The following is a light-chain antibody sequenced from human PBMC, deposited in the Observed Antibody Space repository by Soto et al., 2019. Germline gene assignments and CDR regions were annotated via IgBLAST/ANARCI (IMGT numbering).Light chain of an antibody. V-gene: IGLV1-40*01. J-gene: IGLJ1*01. CDR3: QSYDSSLSGYV. CDR2: GNS. CDR1: SSNTGAGYD. Sequence: QSVLTQPPSVSGAPGQRVTISCTGSSSNTGAGYDVHWYQQLPGTAPKLLIYGNSNRPSGVPDRFSGSKSGTSASLAITGLQDEDEADYYCQSYDSSLSGYVFGTGTKVTVL.